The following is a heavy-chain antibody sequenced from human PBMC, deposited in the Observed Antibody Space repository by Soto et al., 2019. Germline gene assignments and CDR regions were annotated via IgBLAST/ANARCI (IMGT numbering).Heavy chain of an antibody. V-gene: IGHV4-61*01. J-gene: IGHJ3*02. D-gene: IGHD3-10*01. CDR3: ARESGRWLQKGDLAFDI. CDR1: GGSVSSGSYY. CDR2: IYYSGST. Sequence: SETLSLTCTVSGGSVSSGSYYWSWIRQPPGKGLEWIGYIYYSGSTNYNPSLKSRVTISVDTSKNQFSLKLSSVTAADTAVYYCARESGRWLQKGDLAFDIWGQGTMVTVS.